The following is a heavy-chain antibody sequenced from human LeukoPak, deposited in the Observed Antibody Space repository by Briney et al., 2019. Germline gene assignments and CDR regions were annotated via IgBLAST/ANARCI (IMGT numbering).Heavy chain of an antibody. J-gene: IGHJ5*02. CDR3: ARGVGARSKSNWFDP. CDR1: GYTLTSYY. Sequence: ASVKVSCKASGYTLTSYYLHWVRQAPRQGLEWMGIINPSGGSASYAQKFRGRVTMTRDTSTSTVYMELSSLRSEDTAVYYCARGVGARSKSNWFDPWGQGTLVTVSS. D-gene: IGHD1-26*01. V-gene: IGHV1-46*01. CDR2: INPSGGSA.